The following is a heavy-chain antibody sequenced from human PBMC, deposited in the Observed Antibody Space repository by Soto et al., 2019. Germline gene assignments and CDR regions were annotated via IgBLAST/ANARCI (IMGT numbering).Heavy chain of an antibody. CDR2: IKEDGSEQ. J-gene: IGHJ6*01. V-gene: IGHV3-7*05. D-gene: IGHD3-10*01. Sequence: EEQVVESGGGLVQPGGSLRLSCAASGFSIIHYWMSWVRQAPGKGLEWVANIKEDGSEQNYVDSLKGRFTISRDNAKNSLYLQMNSLRADDTAVYYCANTVVRGLGTTVTVSS. CDR1: GFSIIHYW. CDR3: ANTVV.